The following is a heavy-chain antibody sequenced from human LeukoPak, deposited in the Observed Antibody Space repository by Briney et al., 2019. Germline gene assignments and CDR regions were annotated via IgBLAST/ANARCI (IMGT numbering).Heavy chain of an antibody. CDR3: AKSIVVVVDATDHYYFDY. CDR2: IYSGGST. V-gene: IGHV3-53*01. D-gene: IGHD2-15*01. J-gene: IGHJ4*02. CDR1: GFTVGNKY. Sequence: GGSLRLSCAVSGFTVGNKYMTWVRQAPGKGLEWVSVIYSGGSTYYADSVKGRFTISRDNSKNTLYLQMNSLRAEDTAVYYCAKSIVVVVDATDHYYFDYWGQGTLVTVSS.